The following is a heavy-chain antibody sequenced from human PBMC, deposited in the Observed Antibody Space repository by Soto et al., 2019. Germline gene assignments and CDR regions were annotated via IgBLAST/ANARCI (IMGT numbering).Heavy chain of an antibody. CDR3: ARGDPRAYFDY. Sequence: GGSLRLSCAASGFTFSSYGMHWVRQAPGKGLEWVAVIWYDGSNKYYADSVKGRFTISRDNSKNTLYLQMNSLRAEDTAVYYCARGDPRAYFDYWGQGTLVTVSS. CDR1: GFTFSSYG. CDR2: IWYDGSNK. V-gene: IGHV3-33*01. J-gene: IGHJ4*02.